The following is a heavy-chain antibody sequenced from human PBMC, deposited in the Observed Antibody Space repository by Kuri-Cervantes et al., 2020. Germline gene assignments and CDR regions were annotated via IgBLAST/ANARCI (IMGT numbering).Heavy chain of an antibody. Sequence: GGSLRLSCAASGFTFSSYWMHWVRQAPGKGLVWVSRISSDGSSTIYADSVKGRFTISRDNAKNTLSLQMNSLRVEDTAVYYCAKDWDTATTDYWGQGTLVTVSS. CDR2: ISSDGSST. D-gene: IGHD5-18*01. V-gene: IGHV3-74*01. CDR1: GFTFSSYW. J-gene: IGHJ4*02. CDR3: AKDWDTATTDY.